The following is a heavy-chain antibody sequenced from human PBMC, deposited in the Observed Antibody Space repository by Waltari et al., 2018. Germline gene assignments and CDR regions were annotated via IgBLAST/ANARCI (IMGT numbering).Heavy chain of an antibody. CDR3: ASSLQVRYFDL. CDR2: ISSSSSTI. J-gene: IGHJ2*01. D-gene: IGHD1-1*01. Sequence: EVQLVESGGGLVQPGGSLRLSCAASGFTFSSYSMNWVRQAPGKGLEWVSYISSSSSTIYYADSVKGRFTISRDNAKNSLYLQMNSLRAEDTAVYYCASSLQVRYFDLWGRGTLVTVSS. CDR1: GFTFSSYS. V-gene: IGHV3-48*01.